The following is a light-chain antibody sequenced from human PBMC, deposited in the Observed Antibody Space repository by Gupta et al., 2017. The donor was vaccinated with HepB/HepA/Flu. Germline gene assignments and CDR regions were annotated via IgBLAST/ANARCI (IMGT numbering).Light chain of an antibody. V-gene: IGLV2-14*03. J-gene: IGLJ3*02. Sequence: SALTQPASVSGPPGQSITISCTGTSSDVGGYNYVSWYQQHTGKAPKLMIFDVSNRPSGVANRFSGSKSGNTASLTISGLQAEDEADYYCSAYTSSSTLVFGGGTKLTVL. CDR2: DVS. CDR1: SSDVGGYNY. CDR3: SAYTSSSTLV.